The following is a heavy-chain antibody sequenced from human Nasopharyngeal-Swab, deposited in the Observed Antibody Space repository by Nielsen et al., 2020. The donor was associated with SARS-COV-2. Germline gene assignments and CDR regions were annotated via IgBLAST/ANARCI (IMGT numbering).Heavy chain of an antibody. J-gene: IGHJ4*02. CDR2: ISGSGGST. V-gene: IGHV3-23*01. CDR3: ARYDDYYDSSGYAY. D-gene: IGHD3-22*01. Sequence: VRQAPGKGLEWVSVISGSGGSTYYADCMKGRFTISRDNSKNTLYLQMNSLSAEDTAVYYCARYDDYYDSSGYAYWGQGTLVTVSS.